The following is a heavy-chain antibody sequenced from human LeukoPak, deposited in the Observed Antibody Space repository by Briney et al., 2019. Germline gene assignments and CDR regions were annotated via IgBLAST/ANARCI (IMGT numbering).Heavy chain of an antibody. J-gene: IGHJ4*02. CDR1: GFTFSSYA. D-gene: IGHD1-26*01. V-gene: IGHV3-49*04. Sequence: GGSLRLSCAASGFTFSSYAMHWVRQAPGKGLEWVGFIRSKAYGGTTEYAASVKGRFTISRDDSKSIAYLQMNSLKTEDTAVYYCTRDLGEWELPFDYWGQGTLVTVSS. CDR2: IRSKAYGGTT. CDR3: TRDLGEWELPFDY.